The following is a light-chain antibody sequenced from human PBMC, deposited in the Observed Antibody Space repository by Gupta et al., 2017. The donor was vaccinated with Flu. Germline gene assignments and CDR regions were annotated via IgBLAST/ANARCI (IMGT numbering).Light chain of an antibody. CDR3: HQSYNLPLT. CDR1: QIINGY. CDR2: ATS. J-gene: IGKJ4*01. Sequence: DIQLSQSPPSLSASVGDSVNMTCRTSQIINGYLNWFQQKPGKAPKLLIYATSTLQSGVPARFSGVGSGTHFTLTISSLQAEDSSIFYCHQSYNLPLTFGGGTKVGIK. V-gene: IGKV1-39*01.